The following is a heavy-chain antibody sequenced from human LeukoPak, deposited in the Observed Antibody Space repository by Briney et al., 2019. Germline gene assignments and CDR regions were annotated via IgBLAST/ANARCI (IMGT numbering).Heavy chain of an antibody. J-gene: IGHJ6*02. Sequence: GGSLRLSCAASGFTFSSYWMSWVRQAPGKGLEWVANRKQDGSEKYYVDSVKGRFTISRDNAKNSLYLQMNSLRAEDTAVYYCARDPHFGFLEWLPYNYYYYGMDVWGQGTTVTVSS. D-gene: IGHD3-3*01. CDR2: RKQDGSEK. CDR1: GFTFSSYW. CDR3: ARDPHFGFLEWLPYNYYYYGMDV. V-gene: IGHV3-7*01.